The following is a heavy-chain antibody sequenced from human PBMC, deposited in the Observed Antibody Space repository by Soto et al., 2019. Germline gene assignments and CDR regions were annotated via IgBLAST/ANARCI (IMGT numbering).Heavy chain of an antibody. J-gene: IGHJ5*02. V-gene: IGHV2-5*01. D-gene: IGHD3-10*01. CDR2: IYWNDDK. CDR3: AHKPEPINGITMVRGVIWFDP. Sequence: SGPTLVNPTQTLTLTCTFSGFSLSTSGVGVGWIRQPPGKALEWLALIYWNDDKRYSPSLKSRLTITKDTSKNQVVLTMTNMDPVDTATYYCAHKPEPINGITMVRGVIWFDPWGQGTLVTVSS. CDR1: GFSLSTSGVG.